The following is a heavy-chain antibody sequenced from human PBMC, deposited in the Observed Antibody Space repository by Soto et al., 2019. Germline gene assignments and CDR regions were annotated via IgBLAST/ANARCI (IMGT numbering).Heavy chain of an antibody. CDR1: GFSLSEYS. Sequence: EVQLVESGGGLVKPGGSLRLSCAASGFSLSEYSMNWIRQAPGKGLEWVASISSSSSFIHYAESMKGRFTISRDNAKNSLYLQMNSRSAEDTAVYYCAGSSDDGRDNWGQGTLVTVSS. D-gene: IGHD1-26*01. CDR3: AGSSDDGRDN. J-gene: IGHJ4*02. CDR2: ISSSSSFI. V-gene: IGHV3-21*01.